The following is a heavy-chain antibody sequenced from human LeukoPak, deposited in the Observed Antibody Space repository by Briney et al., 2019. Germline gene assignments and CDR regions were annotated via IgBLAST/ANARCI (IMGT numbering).Heavy chain of an antibody. CDR2: IIPIFGTA. CDR1: GGTFSSYA. D-gene: IGHD3/OR15-3a*01. J-gene: IGHJ3*02. CDR3: AIEDLHDAFDI. Sequence: SVKVSCKASGGTFSSYAISWVRQAPGQGLEWMGGIIPIFGTANYAQKFQGRVTITADESTSTAYMELSRLRAEDTAVYYCAIEDLHDAFDIWGQGTMVTVSS. V-gene: IGHV1-69*13.